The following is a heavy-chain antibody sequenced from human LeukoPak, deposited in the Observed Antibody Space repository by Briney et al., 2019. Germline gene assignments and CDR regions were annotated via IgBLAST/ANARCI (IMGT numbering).Heavy chain of an antibody. J-gene: IGHJ1*01. D-gene: IGHD1-26*01. V-gene: IGHV3-21*06. CDR2: ISNDTNYI. CDR3: AKGGSHFQD. Sequence: GGSLRLSCAAAGFNFNSYSMNWVRQAPGKGLEWVSSISNDTNYIYYTDSVKGRLTISGDYAKSSLYLQMTSLRAEDTAVYYCAKGGSHFQDWGQGTLVTVSS. CDR1: GFNFNSYS.